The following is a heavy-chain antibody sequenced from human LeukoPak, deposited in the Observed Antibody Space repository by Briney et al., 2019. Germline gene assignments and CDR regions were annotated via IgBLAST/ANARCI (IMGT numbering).Heavy chain of an antibody. CDR3: ARVQYCSGGSCYRGGAYYSMDV. V-gene: IGHV4-61*09. CDR1: GGSISSGSYC. D-gene: IGHD2-15*01. J-gene: IGHJ6*03. CDR2: IHTSGNT. Sequence: PSQTLSLTCTVSGGSISSGSYCWSWIRQPAGKGLEWIGHIHTSGNTNYNSSLKSRVTISVATSKNQFSLKLSSVTAADTAVYYCARVQYCSGGSCYRGGAYYSMDVWGKGTTVTVSS.